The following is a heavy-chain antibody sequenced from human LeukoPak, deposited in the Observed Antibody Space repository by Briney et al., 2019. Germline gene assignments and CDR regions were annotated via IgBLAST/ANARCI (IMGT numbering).Heavy chain of an antibody. CDR2: ISTSSSYI. D-gene: IGHD4-17*01. J-gene: IGHJ4*02. Sequence: GGSLRLSCAASGFTFSNYNMNWVRQAPGKGLEWVSSISTSSSYIFYADSVKGRFTISRDNARNSLYLQMNSLRAEDTAVYYCARWATVTTEVSDYWGQGTLVTVSS. V-gene: IGHV3-21*01. CDR1: GFTFSNYN. CDR3: ARWATVTTEVSDY.